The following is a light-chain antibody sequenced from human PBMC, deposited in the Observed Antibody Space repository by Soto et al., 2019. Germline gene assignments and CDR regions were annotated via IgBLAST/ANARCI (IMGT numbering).Light chain of an antibody. CDR3: SSYTSSSTYV. CDR1: ISDVGGYNY. CDR2: EVS. J-gene: IGLJ1*01. Sequence: QSALTQPSSLSGSPGQSITISCTGTISDVGGYNYVSWSQQHPGKAPQLMIYEVSNRPSGVSNRFSGSKSGNTASLTISGLQAEDEADYYCSSYTSSSTYVFGTGTKVTVL. V-gene: IGLV2-14*01.